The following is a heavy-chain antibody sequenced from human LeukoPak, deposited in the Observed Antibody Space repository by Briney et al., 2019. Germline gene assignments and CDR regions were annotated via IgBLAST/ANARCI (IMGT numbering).Heavy chain of an antibody. Sequence: GGSLRLSCAASGFTFSTYWMHWVRQAPGKGLVWVSVIYTSGGADYADSVKGRFTISSDNSKNTLYLQMNSLGAEDTAVYYCARGGLGKEAFDFWGQGTMVTVSS. V-gene: IGHV3-53*01. CDR2: IYTSGGA. CDR3: ARGGLGKEAFDF. CDR1: GFTFSTYW. J-gene: IGHJ3*01. D-gene: IGHD3-10*01.